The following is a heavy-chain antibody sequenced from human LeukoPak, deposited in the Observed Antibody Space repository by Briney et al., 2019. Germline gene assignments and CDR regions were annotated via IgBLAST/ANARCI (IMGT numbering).Heavy chain of an antibody. D-gene: IGHD6-6*01. J-gene: IGHJ4*02. CDR3: ARPSDDSSSYFDY. CDR2: IYPGDSDT. V-gene: IGHV5-51*01. Sequence: GESLKISCKGSGYSFTSYWIGWVRQMPGKGLEWMGIIYPGDSDTRYSPSFQGQVTISADKSISAAYLQWSSLKASDTAMYHCARPSDDSSSYFDYWGQGTLVTVSS. CDR1: GYSFTSYW.